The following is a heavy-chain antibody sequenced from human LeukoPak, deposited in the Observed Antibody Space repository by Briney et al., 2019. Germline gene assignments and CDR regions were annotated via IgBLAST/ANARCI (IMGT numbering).Heavy chain of an antibody. Sequence: GGSLRLSCAASGFTSSSHWMSWVRQAPGKGLEWVANIKQDGSEKYYVDSVKGRFTISRDNAKNSLYLQMNSLRAEDTAVYYCARQKTTVTTVFWFFDLWGRGTLVTVSS. V-gene: IGHV3-7*01. CDR3: ARQKTTVTTVFWFFDL. J-gene: IGHJ2*01. CDR2: IKQDGSEK. CDR1: GFTSSSHW. D-gene: IGHD4-17*01.